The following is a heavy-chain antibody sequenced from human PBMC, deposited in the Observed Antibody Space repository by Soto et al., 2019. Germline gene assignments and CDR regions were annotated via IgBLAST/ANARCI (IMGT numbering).Heavy chain of an antibody. CDR2: ISYDGSNK. D-gene: IGHD6-19*01. J-gene: IGHJ4*02. Sequence: QVQLVESGGGVVQPGRSLRLSCAASGFTFSSYGMHWVRQAPGKGLEWVAVISYDGSNKYYADSVKGRFTISRDNSKNALYLQMNSLRAEDTAVYYCAKETRARIAVAGTRLRWSLGYWGQGTLVTVSS. V-gene: IGHV3-30*18. CDR1: GFTFSSYG. CDR3: AKETRARIAVAGTRLRWSLGY.